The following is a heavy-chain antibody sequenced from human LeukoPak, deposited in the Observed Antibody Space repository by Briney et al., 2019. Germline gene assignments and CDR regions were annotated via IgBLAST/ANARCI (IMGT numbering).Heavy chain of an antibody. D-gene: IGHD4-17*01. CDR3: ARFEASTVTTYYFDY. CDR2: IYYSGST. V-gene: IGHV4-30-4*08. Sequence: PSETLSLTCTVSGGSISSGDYYWSWIRQPPGKGLEWIGYIYYSGSTYYNPSLESRITISVDTSKNQFSLKLSSVTAADTAVYYCARFEASTVTTYYFDYWGQGTLVTVSS. CDR1: GGSISSGDYY. J-gene: IGHJ4*02.